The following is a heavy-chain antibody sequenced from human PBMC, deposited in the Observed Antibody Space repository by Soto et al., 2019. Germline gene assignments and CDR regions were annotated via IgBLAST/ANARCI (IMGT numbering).Heavy chain of an antibody. V-gene: IGHV4-4*02. Sequence: QVQLQESGPGLVKPSGTLSLTCAVSGDSISNSRCWTWVRQPPGKGLEWIGDIFHSGDTNYNPSLKSRVFISVDKSQNQFSLKVSSVTAADTAVYYCASSTGWYRHDVWGQGTLVTVSS. D-gene: IGHD6-19*01. J-gene: IGHJ3*01. CDR3: ASSTGWYRHDV. CDR1: GDSISNSRC. CDR2: IFHSGDT.